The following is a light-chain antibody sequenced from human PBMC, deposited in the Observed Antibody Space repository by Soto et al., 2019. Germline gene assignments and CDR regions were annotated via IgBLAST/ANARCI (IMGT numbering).Light chain of an antibody. Sequence: QSALTQPPSASGSPGQSVTISCTGTSSDVGGYDYVSWYQQYPGKAPKLIIYDVSKRPSGLTDRLSCSKSGNTASLTVSGLQAEDAADYYCSSFAGSKTYVFGTGTKLTVL. CDR1: SSDVGGYDY. CDR3: SSFAGSKTYV. CDR2: DVS. J-gene: IGLJ1*01. V-gene: IGLV2-8*01.